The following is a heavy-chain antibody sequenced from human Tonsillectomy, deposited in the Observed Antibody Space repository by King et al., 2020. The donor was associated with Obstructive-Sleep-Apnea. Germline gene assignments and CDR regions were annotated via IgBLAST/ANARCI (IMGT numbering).Heavy chain of an antibody. CDR3: ARDGGAAVQPGINAEYLQH. Sequence: VQLVESGGGVVQPGRSLRLSCAASGFTFSSYGMHWVRQAPGKGLEWVAVIWDDGSNTYYADSVKGRFTISRDNSKNTQYLQMNSLRAEDTAVYYCARDGGAAVQPGINAEYLQHWGQGTLGTVSS. CDR2: IWDDGSNT. V-gene: IGHV3-33*01. CDR1: GFTFSSYG. D-gene: IGHD2-21*01. J-gene: IGHJ1*01.